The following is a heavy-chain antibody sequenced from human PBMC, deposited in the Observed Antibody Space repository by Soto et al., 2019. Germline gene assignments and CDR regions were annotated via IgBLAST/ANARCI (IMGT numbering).Heavy chain of an antibody. Sequence: SDTLSLTCAVYGGSFSGYYWSWIRQPPGKGLEWIGEINHSGSTNYNPSLKSRVTISVDTSKNQFSLKLSSVTAADTAVYYCARDRYYYDSSGYYPFFDYWGQGTLVTVSS. V-gene: IGHV4-34*01. CDR2: INHSGST. D-gene: IGHD3-22*01. CDR3: ARDRYYYDSSGYYPFFDY. CDR1: GGSFSGYY. J-gene: IGHJ4*02.